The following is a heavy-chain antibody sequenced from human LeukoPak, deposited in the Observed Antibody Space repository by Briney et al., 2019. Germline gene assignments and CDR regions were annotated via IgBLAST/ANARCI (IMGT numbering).Heavy chain of an antibody. J-gene: IGHJ4*02. D-gene: IGHD3-10*01. CDR1: GFTFSSYG. CDR3: ATIPFYYGSGSYYLGRYYYFDY. V-gene: IGHV3-48*01. CDR2: ISSSSSTI. Sequence: GGSLRLSCAASGFTFSSYGMTWVRQAPGKGLEWVSYISSSSSTIYYADSVKGRFTISRDNAKNSLYLQLNSLRAEDTAVYYCATIPFYYGSGSYYLGRYYYFDYWGQGTLVTVSS.